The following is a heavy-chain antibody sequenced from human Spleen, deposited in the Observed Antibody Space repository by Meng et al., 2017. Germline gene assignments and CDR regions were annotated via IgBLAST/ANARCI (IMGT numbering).Heavy chain of an antibody. D-gene: IGHD6-13*01. CDR2: IYSGGST. J-gene: IGHJ3*02. CDR3: ARDLEVAAAYAFDI. Sequence: GESLKISCAASGFTVSSNYMSWVRQAPGKGLEWVSVIYSGGSTYYADSVKGRFTISRDNSKNTLYLQMNSLRAEDTAVYYCARDLEVAAAYAFDIWGQGTMVTVSS. V-gene: IGHV3-66*02. CDR1: GFTVSSNY.